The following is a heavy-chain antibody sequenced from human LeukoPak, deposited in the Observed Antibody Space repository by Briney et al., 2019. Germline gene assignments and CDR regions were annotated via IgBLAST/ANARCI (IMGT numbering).Heavy chain of an antibody. V-gene: IGHV4-30-4*01. CDR3: ARGESRLEWYPLRWFDP. CDR1: GGSISSGDYY. Sequence: PSETLSLTCTVSGGSISSGDYYWSWIRQPPGKGLEWIGYIYYSGSTYYNPSLKSRVTISVDTSKNQFSLKLSSVTAADTAVYYCARGESRLEWYPLRWFDPWGQGTLVTVSS. J-gene: IGHJ5*02. CDR2: IYYSGST. D-gene: IGHD3-3*01.